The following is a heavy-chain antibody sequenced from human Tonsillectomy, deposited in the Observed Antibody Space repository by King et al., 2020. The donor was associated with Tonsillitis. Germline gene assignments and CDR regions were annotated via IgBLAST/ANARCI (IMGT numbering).Heavy chain of an antibody. V-gene: IGHV4-59*01. CDR1: GGSISSYY. CDR3: ASPYPVLKY. D-gene: IGHD3-9*01. J-gene: IGHJ4*02. CDR2: TYYSGST. Sequence: QLQESGPGLVKPSETLSLTCTVSGGSISSYYWSWIRQPPGKGLEWIGYTYYSGSTNYNPSLKSRVTISVDTSKNHFSLKLGSVTAADTAMYYCASPYPVLKYWGQGTLVTVSS.